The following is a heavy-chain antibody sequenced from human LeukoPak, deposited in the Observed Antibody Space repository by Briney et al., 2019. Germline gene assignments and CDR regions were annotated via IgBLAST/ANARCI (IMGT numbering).Heavy chain of an antibody. V-gene: IGHV5-51*03. Sequence: GESLKISCKGSGYSFTNYWIGWVRQMPGKGLEWMGIIYPGDSGTRYSPSFQGQVTISADKSISTAYLQWSSLKASDTAMYYCARVGGNSFYYYYMDVWGKGTTVTVSS. CDR3: ARVGGNSFYYYYMDV. J-gene: IGHJ6*03. CDR2: IYPGDSGT. CDR1: GYSFTNYW. D-gene: IGHD4-23*01.